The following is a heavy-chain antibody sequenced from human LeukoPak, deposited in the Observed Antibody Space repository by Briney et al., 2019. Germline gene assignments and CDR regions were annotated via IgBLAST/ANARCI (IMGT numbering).Heavy chain of an antibody. CDR3: ARARRDGLKFDY. CDR2: INHSGST. Sequence: SETLSLTCTVSGYSISSGYYWGWIRQPPGKGLEWIGEINHSGSTNDNPSLKSRVTISVDKSKNQFSLKLSSMTAADTAVYYCARARRDGLKFDYWGQGALVTVSS. CDR1: GYSISSGYY. V-gene: IGHV4-38-2*02. D-gene: IGHD5-24*01. J-gene: IGHJ4*02.